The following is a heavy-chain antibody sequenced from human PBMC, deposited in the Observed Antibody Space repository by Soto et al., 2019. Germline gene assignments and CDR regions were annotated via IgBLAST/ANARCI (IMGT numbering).Heavy chain of an antibody. CDR1: GFTFSTYG. CDR2: ISGSGGST. V-gene: IGHV3-23*01. Sequence: EVQLLESGGGLVKPGGSLRLSCAASGFTFSTYGMSWVRQAPGKGLEWVSIISGSGGSTYYADTVKGRFTISRDNSKNTLYLQMNSLIAEDTAVYYCAKDPATIAVAGTFDYWGQGTLVIVSS. CDR3: AKDPATIAVAGTFDY. J-gene: IGHJ4*02. D-gene: IGHD6-19*01.